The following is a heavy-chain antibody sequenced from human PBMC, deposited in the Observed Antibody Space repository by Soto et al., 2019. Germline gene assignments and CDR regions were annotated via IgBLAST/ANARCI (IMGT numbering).Heavy chain of an antibody. V-gene: IGHV1-69*01. CDR1: GGTFSSYA. D-gene: IGHD2-2*01. J-gene: IGHJ6*02. Sequence: QVQLVQSGAEVKKPGSSVKVSCKASGGTFSSYAISWVRQAPGQGLEWMGGIIPIFGTANYAQKFQGRVTITADESTSTAYMELSSLRSEDTAVYYWARDGAPIVVVPAAIGLDYGMDVWGQGTTVTVSS. CDR2: IIPIFGTA. CDR3: ARDGAPIVVVPAAIGLDYGMDV.